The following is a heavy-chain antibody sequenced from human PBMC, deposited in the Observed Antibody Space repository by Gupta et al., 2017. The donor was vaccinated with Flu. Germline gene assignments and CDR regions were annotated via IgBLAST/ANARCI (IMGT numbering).Heavy chain of an antibody. D-gene: IGHD3-10*01. CDR3: ARDGDSMVRGAVSDQFYFDF. J-gene: IGHJ4*02. CDR2: ISFDGSHE. Sequence: QVQLVESGGGVVRPRKCLSLSCAASGSLFNTPAMHRVRQAPGKGLEWVALISFDGSHEYYADSVQGRFTISRNNSRNTVYLQISSLRTDDTAVYYCARDGDSMVRGAVSDQFYFDFWGQGSLVTVSS. CDR1: GSLFNTPA. V-gene: IGHV3-30*03.